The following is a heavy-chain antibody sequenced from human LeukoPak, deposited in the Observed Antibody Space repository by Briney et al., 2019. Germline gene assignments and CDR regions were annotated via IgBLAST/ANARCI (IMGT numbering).Heavy chain of an antibody. D-gene: IGHD6-13*01. CDR3: ARAENEVRYSGSWYEWGPNYYYYMAV. CDR1: GGSISSSSYY. Sequence: SETLSLTCPVSGGSISSSSYYWGRLRQPPGKGLEWIVSIYYSGSTYNNPSLKSRVTVSVDTTKNQFSLKPSAVTAADTAVYYWARAENEVRYSGSWYEWGPNYYYYMAVWGKGTTVSV. CDR2: IYYSGST. J-gene: IGHJ6*03. V-gene: IGHV4-39*07.